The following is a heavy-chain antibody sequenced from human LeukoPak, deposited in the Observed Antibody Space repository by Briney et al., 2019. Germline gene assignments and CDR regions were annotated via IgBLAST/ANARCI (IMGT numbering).Heavy chain of an antibody. Sequence: GGSLRLSCAASGFTFSSYWVHWVRQAPGRGLVWVSRINSDGSNTSYADSVRGRFTISRDNAKNTLYLEMNSLRAEDTAVYYCVRGAPYYVDVWGKGTTVTVSS. CDR1: GFTFSSYW. D-gene: IGHD2-21*01. V-gene: IGHV3-74*01. J-gene: IGHJ6*03. CDR2: INSDGSNT. CDR3: VRGAPYYVDV.